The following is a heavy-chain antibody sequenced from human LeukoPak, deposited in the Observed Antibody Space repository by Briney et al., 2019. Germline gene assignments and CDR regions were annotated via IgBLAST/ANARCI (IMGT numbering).Heavy chain of an antibody. D-gene: IGHD3-9*01. Sequence: WETLSLTRTVSGASLNSRDYYWGWIRQPPGQGLEWIGSIYSDGTTYYNPSLKSRVTISVDTSKNQFSLKLSSVTAADTAVYYCASQSPYYYDILTGHYHDAFDIWGQGTMVTVSS. J-gene: IGHJ3*02. CDR1: GASLNSRDYY. V-gene: IGHV4-39*07. CDR3: ASQSPYYYDILTGHYHDAFDI. CDR2: IYSDGTT.